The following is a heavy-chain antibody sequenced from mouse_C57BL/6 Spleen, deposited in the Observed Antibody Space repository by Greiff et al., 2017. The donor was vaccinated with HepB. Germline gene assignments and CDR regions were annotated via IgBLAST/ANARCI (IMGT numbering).Heavy chain of an antibody. CDR2: INPNNGGT. J-gene: IGHJ4*01. D-gene: IGHD3-2*02. CDR1: GYTFTDYN. CDR3: ARDTAQAPAMDY. Sequence: EVKVVESGPELVKPGASVKMSCKASGYTFTDYNMHWVKQSHGKSLEWIGYINPNNGGTSYNQKFKGKATLTVNKSSSTAYMELRSLTSEDSAVYYCARDTAQAPAMDYWGQGTSVTVSS. V-gene: IGHV1-22*01.